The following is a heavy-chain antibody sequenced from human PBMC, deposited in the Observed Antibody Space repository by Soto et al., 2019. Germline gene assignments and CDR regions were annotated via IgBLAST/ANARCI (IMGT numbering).Heavy chain of an antibody. D-gene: IGHD3-3*01. V-gene: IGHV1-18*01. CDR3: ARRMPYFWGSRTNYYFDY. Sequence: VQLVQSGAEVKKPGASVKVSCKASGYTFTSYGISWVRQAPGQGLEWMGWISAYNGNTNYAQKLQGRVTMTTDTSTSTAYMELRSLRSDDTAVYYCARRMPYFWGSRTNYYFDYWGQGTLVTVSS. J-gene: IGHJ4*02. CDR1: GYTFTSYG. CDR2: ISAYNGNT.